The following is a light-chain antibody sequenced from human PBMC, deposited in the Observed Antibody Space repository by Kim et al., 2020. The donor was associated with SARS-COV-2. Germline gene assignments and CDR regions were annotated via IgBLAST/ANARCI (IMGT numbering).Light chain of an antibody. CDR1: SGHSSYA. CDR3: QTWATGIWV. CDR2: LNSDGSH. Sequence: QLVLTQSPSASASLGASVKLTCTLSSGHSSYAIAWHQQQPEKGPRYLMNLNSDGSHTNGDGIPDRFSGSSSGAERYLTISSLPSEDEADYYCQTWATGIWVFGGGTQLTVL. J-gene: IGLJ3*02. V-gene: IGLV4-69*01.